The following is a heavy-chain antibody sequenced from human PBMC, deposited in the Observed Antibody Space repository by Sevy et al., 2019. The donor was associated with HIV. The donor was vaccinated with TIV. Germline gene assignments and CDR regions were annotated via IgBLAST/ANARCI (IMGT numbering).Heavy chain of an antibody. CDR3: ATTKDCYESYGSPFDY. J-gene: IGHJ4*02. D-gene: IGHD3-22*01. V-gene: IGHV1-24*01. Sequence: ASVKVSCKVSGSTLSRLSMHWVRQVPGKGLEWMASFDPEDGETIYARKFQGRVTMTEDTSTDTAYMELSSLRSEDTAVYYCATTKDCYESYGSPFDYWGQGTLVTVSS. CDR2: FDPEDGET. CDR1: GSTLSRLS.